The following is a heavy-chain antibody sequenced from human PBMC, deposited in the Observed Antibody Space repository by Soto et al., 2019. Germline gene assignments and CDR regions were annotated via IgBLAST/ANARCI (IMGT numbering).Heavy chain of an antibody. CDR3: ASAPLKGVIVPLAFDI. D-gene: IGHD3-16*02. Sequence: QVQLVQSGAEVKKPGSSVKVSCKASGGTFSSYAISWVRQAPGQGLEWMGGIIPIFGTANYAQKFQGRVTITADESTSTAYMELSSLRSEDTAVYYCASAPLKGVIVPLAFDIWGQGTMVTVSS. J-gene: IGHJ3*02. CDR1: GGTFSSYA. V-gene: IGHV1-69*12. CDR2: IIPIFGTA.